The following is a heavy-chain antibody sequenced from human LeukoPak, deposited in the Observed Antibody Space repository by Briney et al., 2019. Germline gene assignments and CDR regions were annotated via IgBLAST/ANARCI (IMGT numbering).Heavy chain of an antibody. V-gene: IGHV3-66*01. CDR1: GFTFSTHA. CDR2: IYSGGST. D-gene: IGHD3-10*01. Sequence: PGGSLRLSCTGSGFTFSTHAMTWVRQAPGKGLEWVSVIYSGGSTYYADSVKGRFTISRDNSKNTLYLQMNSLRAEDTAVYYCARDGASSLWFGELYFDYWGQGTLVTVSS. CDR3: ARDGASSLWFGELYFDY. J-gene: IGHJ4*02.